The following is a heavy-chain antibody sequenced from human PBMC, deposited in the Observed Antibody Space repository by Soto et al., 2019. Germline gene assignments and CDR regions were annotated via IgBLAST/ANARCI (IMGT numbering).Heavy chain of an antibody. V-gene: IGHV3-21*01. J-gene: IGHJ4*02. CDR2: ISSSSSYI. Sequence: GGSLRLSCAASGFTFSSYWMSWVRQAPGKGLEWVSSISSSSSYIYYADSLKGRFTISRDNAKNSLYLQMNSLRAEDTAVYYCARELTYSDYWGQGTLVTVSS. D-gene: IGHD2-15*01. CDR1: GFTFSSYW. CDR3: ARELTYSDY.